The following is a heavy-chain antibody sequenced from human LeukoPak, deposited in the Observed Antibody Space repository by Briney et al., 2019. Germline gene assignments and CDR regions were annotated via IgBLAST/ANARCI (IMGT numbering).Heavy chain of an antibody. Sequence: PGGSLRLSCAASGFTFSSYAMSWVRQAPGKGLEWVSAISGSGGITSYADSVKGRFTISRDNAKNSLYLQMNSLRAEDTAVYYCAELGITMIGGVWGKGTTVTISS. J-gene: IGHJ6*04. D-gene: IGHD3-10*02. CDR3: AELGITMIGGV. CDR2: ISGSGGIT. V-gene: IGHV3-23*01. CDR1: GFTFSSYA.